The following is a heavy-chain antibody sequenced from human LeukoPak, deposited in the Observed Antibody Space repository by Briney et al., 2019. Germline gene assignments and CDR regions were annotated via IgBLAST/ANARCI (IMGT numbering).Heavy chain of an antibody. J-gene: IGHJ3*02. D-gene: IGHD1-14*01. V-gene: IGHV4-61*02. CDR1: GGSISSGSYY. CDR2: IYTSGST. CDR3: ARDHVRFIRRRNNVFDI. Sequence: SETLSLTCTVSGGSISSGSYYWSWIRQPAGKGLEWIGRIYTSGSTNHNPSLKSRVTISVDTSKNQFSLKLSSVTAADTAVYYCARDHVRFIRRRNNVFDIWGQGTMVTVSS.